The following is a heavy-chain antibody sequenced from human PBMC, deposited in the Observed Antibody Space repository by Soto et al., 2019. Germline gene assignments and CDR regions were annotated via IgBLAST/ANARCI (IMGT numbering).Heavy chain of an antibody. J-gene: IGHJ6*02. CDR3: ARDFRGLAFYYYGMDV. V-gene: IGHV3-74*01. CDR1: GFTFSSYW. Sequence: PGGSLRLSCAASGFTFSSYWMHWVRQAPGKGLVWVSRINSDGSSTSYADSVKGRFTISRDNAKNTLYLQMNSLRAEDTAVYYCARDFRGLAFYYYGMDVWGQGTTVTAP. CDR2: INSDGSST.